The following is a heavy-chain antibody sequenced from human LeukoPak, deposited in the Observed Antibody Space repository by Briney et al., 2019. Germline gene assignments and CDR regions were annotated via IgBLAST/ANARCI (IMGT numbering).Heavy chain of an antibody. Sequence: PGGSLRLSCAASGFTFSSYALSWVRQAPGKGLEWVSAISGSGGSTYYADSVKGRFTISRDNSKNTLYLQMNSLRAEDTAVYYCAKADERELASTLDYWGQGTLVTVSS. CDR3: AKADERELASTLDY. CDR2: ISGSGGST. CDR1: GFTFSSYA. J-gene: IGHJ4*02. D-gene: IGHD1-26*01. V-gene: IGHV3-23*01.